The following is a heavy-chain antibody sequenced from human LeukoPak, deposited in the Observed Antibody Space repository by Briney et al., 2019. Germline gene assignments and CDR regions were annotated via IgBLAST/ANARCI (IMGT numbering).Heavy chain of an antibody. CDR2: INPNSGGT. CDR1: GYTFTGYY. Sequence: ASVKVSCKASGYTFTGYYMHWARQAPGQGLEWMGWINPNSGGTNYAQKFQGRVTMTRDTSISTAYMELSRLRSDDTAVYYCAREDSLGYYYGMDVWGQGTTVTVSS. D-gene: IGHD7-27*01. CDR3: AREDSLGYYYGMDV. V-gene: IGHV1-2*02. J-gene: IGHJ6*02.